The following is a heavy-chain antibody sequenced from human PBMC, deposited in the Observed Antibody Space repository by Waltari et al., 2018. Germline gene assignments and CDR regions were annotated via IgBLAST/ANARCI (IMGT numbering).Heavy chain of an antibody. CDR1: GLSLTSSGVA. J-gene: IGHJ3*01. D-gene: IGHD2-21*02. Sequence: QITLKESGPTLVKATQPLTLTCSLSGLSLTSSGVAVGWIRQPPGKALQWLALIYWDDDKRYSPSLRSRLTITKDTSKNQVVLTMTNVDPMDTATYFCAYISAETDDAFDLWGPGTMVTVSS. CDR2: IYWDDDK. V-gene: IGHV2-5*02. CDR3: AYISAETDDAFDL.